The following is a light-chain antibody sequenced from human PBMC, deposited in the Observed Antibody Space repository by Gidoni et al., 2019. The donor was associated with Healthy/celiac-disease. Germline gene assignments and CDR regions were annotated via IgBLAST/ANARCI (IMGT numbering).Light chain of an antibody. J-gene: IGKJ2*01. V-gene: IGKV1-5*01. CDR1: QSISSW. CDR3: QQYNSYSPYT. Sequence: PSTLSASVGDRVTITCRASQSISSWLAWYQQKPGKAPKLLIYDSSSLENGVPSRFSGSGSGTEFTLTISSLQPDDFATYYCQQYNSYSPYTFGQGTKLEIK. CDR2: DSS.